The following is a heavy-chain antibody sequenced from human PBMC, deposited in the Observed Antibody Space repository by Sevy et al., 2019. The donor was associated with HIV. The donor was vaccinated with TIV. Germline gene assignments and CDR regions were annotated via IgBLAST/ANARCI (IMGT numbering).Heavy chain of an antibody. D-gene: IGHD3-10*01. CDR1: GFTFSSYS. J-gene: IGHJ4*02. Sequence: GGSLRLSCAASGFTFSSYSMNWVRQAPGKGLEWVSSISSSSNYIYYADSVKGRFTISRDNAKNSLYLQMNSLRAEDTAVYYCARDPRNYYGSGGDYWGQRTVVTVSS. CDR2: ISSSSNYI. CDR3: ARDPRNYYGSGGDY. V-gene: IGHV3-21*01.